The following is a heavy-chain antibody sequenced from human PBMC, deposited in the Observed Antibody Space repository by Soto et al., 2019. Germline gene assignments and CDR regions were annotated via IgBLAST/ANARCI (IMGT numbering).Heavy chain of an antibody. CDR3: ARGGIEWLLVDDDAFGI. Sequence: QVQLVESGGGLVKPGGSLRLSCAASGFTFSDYYMSWIRQAPGKGLEWVSYISSSGSTIYYADSVKGRFTISRDNAKNSLYLQINSLRAKETAVYYCARGGIEWLLVDDDAFGIWGQGRMVTVAS. J-gene: IGHJ3*02. D-gene: IGHD5-12*01. V-gene: IGHV3-11*01. CDR2: ISSSGSTI. CDR1: GFTFSDYY.